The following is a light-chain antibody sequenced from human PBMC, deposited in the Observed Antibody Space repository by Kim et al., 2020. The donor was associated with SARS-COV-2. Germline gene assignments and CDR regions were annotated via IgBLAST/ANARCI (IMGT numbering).Light chain of an antibody. CDR1: QNVNMW. CDR2: KVS. CDR3: QQYDDFPWT. Sequence: DIQMTQSPSTLSASVGDRVTITCRASQNVNMWLAWYQQKPGKAPNLLIYKVSYLESGVPSRFSGSGSETEFTLTIDSLQPDDYATYYCQQYDDFPWTFCQGTKVDFK. V-gene: IGKV1-5*03. J-gene: IGKJ1*01.